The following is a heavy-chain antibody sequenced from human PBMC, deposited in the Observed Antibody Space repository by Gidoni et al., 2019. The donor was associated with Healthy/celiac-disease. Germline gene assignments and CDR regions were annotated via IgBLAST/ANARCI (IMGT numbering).Heavy chain of an antibody. CDR2: MYPSDSYT. V-gene: IGHV5-10-1*03. CDR1: GYSFTSYW. D-gene: IGHD1-7*01. J-gene: IGHJ6*02. Sequence: EVQLVPSVSEAKKPGESLRISGKGSGYSFTSYWISWVRQMPGKGLEWMGRMYPSDSYTNYSPSFKGHVTISADKSISPAYLQWSSLKASDTAMYYCARHGITGTTSAGYGMDVWGQGTTVTVSS. CDR3: ARHGITGTTSAGYGMDV.